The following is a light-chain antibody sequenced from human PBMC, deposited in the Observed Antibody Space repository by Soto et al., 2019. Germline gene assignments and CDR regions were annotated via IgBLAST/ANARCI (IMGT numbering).Light chain of an antibody. CDR3: HQYYSYLRT. J-gene: IGKJ3*01. V-gene: IGKV1-8*01. CDR1: QGISSY. Sequence: AIRMTQSPSSFSASTGDRVTITCRASQGISSYLAWYQQKPGKAPKLLIYAASTLQSGVPSRFSGSGSGTDFTLTISCLQSEDFATYYCHQYYSYLRTFGPGTKVDIK. CDR2: AAS.